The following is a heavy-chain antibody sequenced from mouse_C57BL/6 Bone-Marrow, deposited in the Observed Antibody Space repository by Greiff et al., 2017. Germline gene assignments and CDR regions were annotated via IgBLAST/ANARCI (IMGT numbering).Heavy chain of an antibody. CDR3: AKWGHCNYWYFDV. D-gene: IGHD1-3*01. CDR2: LDPSDSYT. V-gene: IGHV1-69*01. Sequence: QVQLQQPGAELVMPGASVKLSCKASGYTFTSYWMHWVKQRPGQGLEWIGELDPSDSYTNYNQKFKGKSTLTVDKSSSTAYMQVCMQTFEGSAVYYCAKWGHCNYWYFDVWGTGTTGTVSS. CDR1: GYTFTSYW. J-gene: IGHJ1*03.